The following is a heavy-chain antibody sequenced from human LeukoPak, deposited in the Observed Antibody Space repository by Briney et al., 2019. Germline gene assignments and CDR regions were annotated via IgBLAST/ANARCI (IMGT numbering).Heavy chain of an antibody. CDR3: ARECGGDCYDAFDI. J-gene: IGHJ3*02. CDR2: IGIAGDT. CDR1: GFTFSSHD. D-gene: IGHD2-21*02. Sequence: GGSLRLSCAASGFTFSSHDMHWVRQATGKGLEWVSGIGIAGDTYYPGSVKGRFTISRENAKNSLYLQMDSLRAGDTAVYYCARECGGDCYDAFDIWGQGTMVTVSS. V-gene: IGHV3-13*01.